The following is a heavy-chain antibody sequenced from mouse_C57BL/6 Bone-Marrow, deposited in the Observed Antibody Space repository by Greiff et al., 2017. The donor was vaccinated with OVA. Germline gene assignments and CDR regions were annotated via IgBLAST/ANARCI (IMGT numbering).Heavy chain of an antibody. CDR3: EREGLSYPLAMDY. J-gene: IGHJ4*01. CDR1: GFTFSSYA. CDR2: ISDGGSYT. D-gene: IGHD6-1*01. Sequence: EVMLVESGGGLVKPGGSLKLSCAASGFTFSSYAMSWVRQTPEKRLEWVATISDGGSYTYYPDNVKGRFTISRDNAKNNPYLQMSHLKSEDTAMYYCEREGLSYPLAMDYWGQGTSVTVSS. V-gene: IGHV5-4*01.